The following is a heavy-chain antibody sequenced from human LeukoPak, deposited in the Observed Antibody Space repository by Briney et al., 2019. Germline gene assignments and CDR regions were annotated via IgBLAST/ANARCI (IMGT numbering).Heavy chain of an antibody. V-gene: IGHV3-23*01. D-gene: IGHD1-1*01. Sequence: PGGSLRLSCAASEFTFSSYAMSWVRQAPGKGLEWVSGISGSGGSTYYADSVKGRFTISRDNSKKALYLQMNNLRVEDTAVYYCAKDQRSPNHYWGQGTLVTVSS. CDR3: AKDQRSPNHY. J-gene: IGHJ4*02. CDR2: ISGSGGST. CDR1: EFTFSSYA.